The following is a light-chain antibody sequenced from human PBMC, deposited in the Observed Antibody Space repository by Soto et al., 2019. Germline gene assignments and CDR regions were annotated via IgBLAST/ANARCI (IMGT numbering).Light chain of an antibody. V-gene: IGLV2-11*01. J-gene: IGLJ1*01. CDR2: DVT. Sequence: QSVLTQPRSVSGSPGQSVTISCTGTSSDVGRYAYVSWYQQHPGKAPKLIIYDVTERPAGVPDRFSGSKSGNTDSLTISGLQAEDEADYSCCSFAGSYTYVFGGGTKLTVL. CDR1: SSDVGRYAY. CDR3: CSFAGSYTYV.